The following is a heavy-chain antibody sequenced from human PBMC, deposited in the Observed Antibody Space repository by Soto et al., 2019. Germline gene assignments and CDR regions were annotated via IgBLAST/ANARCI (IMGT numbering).Heavy chain of an antibody. J-gene: IGHJ6*02. Sequence: EVQLFQSGGGVVQPGGSLRLSCAASGFTFSSYVMTWVRQAPGKGLEWVSSISAGGSAYFADSVMGRFSVSRDNSQHTVSLQRHSLRAEDTAIYYCAKPWTTNSAHFYGMVAWGQGTTVIVSS. CDR1: GFTFSSYV. CDR2: ISAGGSA. CDR3: AKPWTTNSAHFYGMVA. D-gene: IGHD1-1*01. V-gene: IGHV3-23*01.